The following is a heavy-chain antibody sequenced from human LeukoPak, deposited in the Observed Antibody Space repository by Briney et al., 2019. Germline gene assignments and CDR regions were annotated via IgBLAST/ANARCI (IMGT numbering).Heavy chain of an antibody. D-gene: IGHD6-13*01. CDR3: AKSIASAGTNSCYYMDV. CDR1: GYSISTGYY. J-gene: IGHJ6*03. CDR2: IFHSGTT. V-gene: IGHV4-38-2*02. Sequence: KTSETLSLTCTVSGYSISTGYYWGWIRQSPEKGLEWIGSIFHSGTTYYNPSLKSRVTLSVDTSKNQFSLRLSSVTAADTAVYFCAKSIASAGTNSCYYMDVWGKGTTVTVSS.